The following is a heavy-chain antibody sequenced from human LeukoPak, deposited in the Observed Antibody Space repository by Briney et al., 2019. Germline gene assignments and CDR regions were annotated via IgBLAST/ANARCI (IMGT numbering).Heavy chain of an antibody. Sequence: PSETLSLTCTVSGGSISSYYWSWIRQPAGKGLEWIGRIYTSGSTNYNPSLKSRVTMSVDTSKNQFSLKLSSVTAADTAVYYCARVATVTNLYYYYMDVWGKGTTVTVSS. J-gene: IGHJ6*03. CDR1: GGSISSYY. CDR2: IYTSGST. D-gene: IGHD4-11*01. V-gene: IGHV4-4*07. CDR3: ARVATVTNLYYYYMDV.